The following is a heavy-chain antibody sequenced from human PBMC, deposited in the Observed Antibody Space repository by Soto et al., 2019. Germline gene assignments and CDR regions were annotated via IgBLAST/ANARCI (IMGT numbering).Heavy chain of an antibody. CDR1: GYTFSSYD. CDR2: MNPNSGST. CDR3: ARGPDTGSGSSYFDL. J-gene: IGHJ4*02. Sequence: ASVKVSCKTSGYTFSSYDVNWVRQATGQGLEWMGWMNPNSGSTGYAQKFQGRVTMTRNTTISTAYMELSSLKSEDTAVYYCARGPDTGSGSSYFDLWGQGTQVTVSS. D-gene: IGHD3-10*01. V-gene: IGHV1-8*01.